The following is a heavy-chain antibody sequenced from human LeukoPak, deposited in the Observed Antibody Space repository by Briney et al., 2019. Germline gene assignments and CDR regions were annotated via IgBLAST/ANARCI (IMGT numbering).Heavy chain of an antibody. Sequence: GGSLRLSCAASGFTFSSYGMHWVRQAPGKGLEWVAVISYDGSNKYYADSVKGRFTISSDNSKNTLYLQMNSLRAEDTAVYYCAREDYRYFDLWGRGTLVTVSS. J-gene: IGHJ2*01. CDR2: ISYDGSNK. V-gene: IGHV3-30*03. CDR1: GFTFSSYG. CDR3: AREDYRYFDL.